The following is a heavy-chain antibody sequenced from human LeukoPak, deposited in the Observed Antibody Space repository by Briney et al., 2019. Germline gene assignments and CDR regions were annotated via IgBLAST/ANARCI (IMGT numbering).Heavy chain of an antibody. J-gene: IGHJ4*02. D-gene: IGHD3-22*01. V-gene: IGHV4-59*01. CDR3: ARATRYYYDSSGYPYYFDY. CDR1: GGSISSYY. Sequence: PSETLSLTSTVSGGSISSYYWSWIRQPPGKGLEWIGYIYYSGSTNYNPSLKSRVTISVDTSKNQFSLKLSSVTAADTAVYYCARATRYYYDSSGYPYYFDYWGQGTLVTVSS. CDR2: IYYSGST.